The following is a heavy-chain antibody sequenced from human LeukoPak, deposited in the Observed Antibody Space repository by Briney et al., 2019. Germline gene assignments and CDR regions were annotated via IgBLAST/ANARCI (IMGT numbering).Heavy chain of an antibody. J-gene: IGHJ6*02. CDR2: IYPGDSDT. V-gene: IGHV5-51*01. CDR1: GYSFTSYW. CDR3: ARLEGTLDYYYYGMDV. D-gene: IGHD3-3*01. Sequence: GESLKISCKGSGYSFTSYWIGWVRQMPGKGLEWMGIIYPGDSDTRYSPSFQGQVTISADKSISTAYLQWSSLKASDTAMYYCARLEGTLDYYYYGMDVWGQGTTVTVSS.